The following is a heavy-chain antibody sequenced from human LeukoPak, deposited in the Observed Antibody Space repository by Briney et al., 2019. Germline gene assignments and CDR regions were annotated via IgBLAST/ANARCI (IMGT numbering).Heavy chain of an antibody. J-gene: IGHJ3*02. Sequence: PGGSLRLSCAASGFTFSSYSMNWVRQAPGKGLEWVSSISSSSSYIYYADSVKGRFTISRDNAKNSLYLQMNSLRAEDTAVYYCAREGQQLVRGDAFDIWGQETMVTVSS. D-gene: IGHD6-13*01. CDR1: GFTFSSYS. CDR3: AREGQQLVRGDAFDI. CDR2: ISSSSSYI. V-gene: IGHV3-21*01.